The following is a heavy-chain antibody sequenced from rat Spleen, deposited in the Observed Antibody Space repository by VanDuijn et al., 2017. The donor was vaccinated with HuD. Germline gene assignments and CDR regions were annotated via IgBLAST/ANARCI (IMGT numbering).Heavy chain of an antibody. V-gene: IGHV2-63*01. J-gene: IGHJ2*01. CDR2: MRYNGDT. CDR1: GFSLTSYN. D-gene: IGHD1-1*01. CDR3: FLSGEGY. Sequence: QVQLKESGPGLVQPSQTLSLTCTVSGFSLTSYNVHWVRQPPGKGLEWMGRMRYNGDTSYNSALKPRLSISRDASKSQVFLTMNSLQTDDTAVYYCFLSGEGYWGQGVMVTVSS.